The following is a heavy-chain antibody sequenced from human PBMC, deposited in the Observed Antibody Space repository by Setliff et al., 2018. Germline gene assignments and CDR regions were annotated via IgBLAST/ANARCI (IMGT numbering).Heavy chain of an antibody. D-gene: IGHD2-15*01. V-gene: IGHV4-39*01. Sequence: KPSETLSLTCTVSDDSFTSSRYYWGWIRQAPGSGLEWIGSISYSGTPYYNASVESRVTISIDTSRNQFSLELRSVTVADTATYYCVRPGGTTVVARHFDYWAPESWSPSPQ. CDR1: DDSFTSSRYY. CDR2: ISYSGTP. CDR3: VRPGGTTVVARHFDY. J-gene: IGHJ4*01.